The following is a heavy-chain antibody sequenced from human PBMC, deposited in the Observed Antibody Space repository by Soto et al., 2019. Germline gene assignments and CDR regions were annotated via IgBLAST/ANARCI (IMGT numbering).Heavy chain of an antibody. V-gene: IGHV2-5*01. CDR1: GFSLSTSGVG. CDR2: IYWNGDR. J-gene: IGHJ4*02. Sequence: SGTTLVNPTQTLTRTCTFSGFSLSTSGVGVGWICQSPGKALQWLALIYWNGDRRYNPSLKTRLTVTKDTSKNQVVLTLTNMDPVDTATYYCAHRPSGWFLLDHWGQGTLVTVSS. CDR3: AHRPSGWFLLDH. D-gene: IGHD6-19*01.